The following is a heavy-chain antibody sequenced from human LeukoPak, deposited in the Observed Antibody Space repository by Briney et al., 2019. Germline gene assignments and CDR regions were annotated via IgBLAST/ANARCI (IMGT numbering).Heavy chain of an antibody. CDR3: AAREIRETGNDY. CDR2: IDPSDSYT. CDR1: GYRFTSYW. D-gene: IGHD1-14*01. V-gene: IGHV5-10-1*01. J-gene: IGHJ4*02. Sequence: GESLGISCQGSGYRFTSYWISWVRQMPGKGLGWVGRIDPSDSYTNYRPSFQGHVTISADKSINTAYLQWSSLKASDTAMYYCAAREIRETGNDYWGQGTLVTVSS.